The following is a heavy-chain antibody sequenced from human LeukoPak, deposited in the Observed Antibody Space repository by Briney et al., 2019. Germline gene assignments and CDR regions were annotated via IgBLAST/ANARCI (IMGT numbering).Heavy chain of an antibody. J-gene: IGHJ5*02. Sequence: GGSLRLSCAVSGFTVSSIYTTWVRQAPGKGLEWVSSIYSDGNTYYADSVKGRFTLSRDSSRNTLYLQMNDLRVEDTAVYYCAGDTHSSSWYDHWGQGTLVTVSS. V-gene: IGHV3-53*01. D-gene: IGHD6-19*01. CDR1: GFTVSSIY. CDR2: IYSDGNT. CDR3: AGDTHSSSWYDH.